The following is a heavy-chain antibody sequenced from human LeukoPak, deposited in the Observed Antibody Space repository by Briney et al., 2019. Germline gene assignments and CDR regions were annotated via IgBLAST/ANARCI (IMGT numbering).Heavy chain of an antibody. D-gene: IGHD4-11*01. CDR3: AKDRAHDYSNYELDY. CDR1: GFTFSNYA. CDR2: ISGSGGGT. V-gene: IGHV3-23*01. Sequence: GGSLRLSCAASGFTFSNYAMTWVRQAPGKGLTWVSSISGSGGGTYYADSVKGRFTISRDYSKNTLSLQMNSLRAEDTAVYYCAKDRAHDYSNYELDYWGQGTLVTVSS. J-gene: IGHJ4*02.